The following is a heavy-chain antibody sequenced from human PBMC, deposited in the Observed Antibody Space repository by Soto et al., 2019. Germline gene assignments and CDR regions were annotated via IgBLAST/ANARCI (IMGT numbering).Heavy chain of an antibody. CDR3: AHRHPGVDHYYDY. Sequence: QITLKESGPTLVKPTQTLTLTCTFSGFSLSSTGEAVGWIRQPPGKAPEWLAVIYWDDDKRYSPSLTSRLSIIKDTSKNQVVLTMTSVDPVDTATFYCAHRHPGVDHYYDYWGQGALVTVSS. CDR1: GFSLSSTGEA. V-gene: IGHV2-5*02. CDR2: IYWDDDK. J-gene: IGHJ4*02.